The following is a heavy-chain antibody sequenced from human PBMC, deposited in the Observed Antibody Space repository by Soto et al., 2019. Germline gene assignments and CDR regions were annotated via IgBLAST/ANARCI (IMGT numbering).Heavy chain of an antibody. Sequence: ASVKVSCKASGYTFTRYNVHWVRQASGQGLEWMAIINPSGGTTYYVQKFEGRVTLTTDTSTSTVYMELSSLRPDDTAVYYCARVRGGGSEYFFDYWGQGTLVTVSS. V-gene: IGHV1-46*01. J-gene: IGHJ4*02. D-gene: IGHD2-15*01. CDR2: INPSGGTT. CDR1: GYTFTRYN. CDR3: ARVRGGGSEYFFDY.